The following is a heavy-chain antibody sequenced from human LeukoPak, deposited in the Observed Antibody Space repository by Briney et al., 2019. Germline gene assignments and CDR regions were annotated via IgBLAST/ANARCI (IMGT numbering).Heavy chain of an antibody. J-gene: IGHJ4*02. V-gene: IGHV3-30*18. D-gene: IGHD3-3*01. Sequence: PGGSLRLSCAASGFTFSSYGMHWVRLAPGKGLEWVAVISYDGSNKYYADSVKGRFTISRDNSKNTLYLQMNSLRAEDTAVYYCAKPGDFWSGLIDYWGQGTLVTVSS. CDR2: ISYDGSNK. CDR3: AKPGDFWSGLIDY. CDR1: GFTFSSYG.